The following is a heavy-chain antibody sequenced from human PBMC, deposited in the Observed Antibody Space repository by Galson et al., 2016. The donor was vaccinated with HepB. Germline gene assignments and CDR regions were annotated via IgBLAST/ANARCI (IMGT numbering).Heavy chain of an antibody. CDR2: IIPVLGST. CDR3: ARGTTVTGYYSYYMDV. D-gene: IGHD4-17*01. V-gene: IGHV1-69*13. Sequence: SVKVSCKASGGTFSIYAISWVRQAPGQGLEWMGGIIPVLGSTKYAQKFQGRATITADESTSTAYMELSSLRSEDTAVYYCARGTTVTGYYSYYMDVWGQGTTVTVSS. CDR1: GGTFSIYA. J-gene: IGHJ6*03.